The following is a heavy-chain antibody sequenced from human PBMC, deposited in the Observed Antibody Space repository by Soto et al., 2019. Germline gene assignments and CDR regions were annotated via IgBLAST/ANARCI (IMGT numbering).Heavy chain of an antibody. J-gene: IGHJ4*02. CDR2: FYIGTST. V-gene: IGHV3-53*01. CDR3: ARGGGLFSSSLDY. CDR1: GFSVTRHY. D-gene: IGHD6-13*01. Sequence: EVQLVESGGGLIQPGGALRLSCAASGFSVTRHYMTWVRQAPGRGLEWVSVFYIGTSTYFADSVKGRFTMSRDTSKNILYLQLNSHRGEYTAVYYCARGGGLFSSSLDYCGQGALVSVSS.